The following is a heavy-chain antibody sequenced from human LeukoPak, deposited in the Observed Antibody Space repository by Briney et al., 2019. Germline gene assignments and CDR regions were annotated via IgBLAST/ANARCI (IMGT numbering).Heavy chain of an antibody. Sequence: SETLSLTCTVSGGSISGYYWSWIRQPPGKGLEWIGYIYYSGSTNSNPSLKSRVTISEDTSKNQFSLNLTSVTAADTAVYYCARTYCSGGSCYPDDAFDIWGQGTMVTVSS. CDR2: IYYSGST. J-gene: IGHJ3*02. CDR1: GGSISGYY. D-gene: IGHD2-15*01. CDR3: ARTYCSGGSCYPDDAFDI. V-gene: IGHV4-59*01.